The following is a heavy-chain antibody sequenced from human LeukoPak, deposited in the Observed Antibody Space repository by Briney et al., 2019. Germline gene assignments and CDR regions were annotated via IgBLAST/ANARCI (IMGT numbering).Heavy chain of an antibody. Sequence: PGGSLRLSCAASEFTFKYYAMSWVRQAPGKGLEWVSGISGSGSSTHYSDSVKGRFTISRDNSKNTLYLQMNSLRAEDTAAYYCAKDEALGYSSGCFDYWGQGTLVTVSS. D-gene: IGHD2-15*01. CDR1: EFTFKYYA. CDR2: ISGSGSST. CDR3: AKDEALGYSSGCFDY. J-gene: IGHJ4*02. V-gene: IGHV3-23*01.